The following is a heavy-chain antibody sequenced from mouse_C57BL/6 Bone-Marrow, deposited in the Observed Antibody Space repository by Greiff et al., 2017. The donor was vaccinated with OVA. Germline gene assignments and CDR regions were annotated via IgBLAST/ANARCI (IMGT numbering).Heavy chain of an antibody. Sequence: VQLQQPGAELVKPGASVKLSCKASGYTFTSYWMHWVKQRPGQGLEWIGMIHPNSGSTNYNEKFKSKATLTVDKSSSTAYMQLSSLTSEDSAVYYCARNGGAYWYFDVWGTGTTVTVAS. CDR1: GYTFTSYW. V-gene: IGHV1-64*01. J-gene: IGHJ1*03. CDR3: ARNGGAYWYFDV. CDR2: IHPNSGST.